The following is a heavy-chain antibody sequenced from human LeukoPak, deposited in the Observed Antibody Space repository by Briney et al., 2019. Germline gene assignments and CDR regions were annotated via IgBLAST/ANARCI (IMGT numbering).Heavy chain of an antibody. V-gene: IGHV3-23*01. CDR3: AKSPRYCSSTSCYKFYYFDY. J-gene: IGHJ4*02. D-gene: IGHD2-2*02. Sequence: GGSLRLSCAASGFTFSSYAMSWVRQAPGKGLEWVSAISGSGGSTYYADSVKGRFTISRDNSKNTLYLQMNSLRDEATAVYSCAKSPRYCSSTSCYKFYYFDYWGPGTMVTASS. CDR1: GFTFSSYA. CDR2: ISGSGGST.